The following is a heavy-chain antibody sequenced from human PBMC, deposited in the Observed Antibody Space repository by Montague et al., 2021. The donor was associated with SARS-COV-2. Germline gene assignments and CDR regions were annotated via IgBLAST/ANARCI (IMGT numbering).Heavy chain of an antibody. Sequence: SLRLSCAASGFTVNSNYMSWVRQAPGKGLEWVALIYSGGDTTYAVSVRDRFTISRDNSENTLYLQMNSLRVEDTAVFYCARGGVGATWAFDIWGQGTMVTVSS. CDR1: GFTVNSNY. D-gene: IGHD1-26*01. J-gene: IGHJ3*02. CDR2: IYSGGDT. V-gene: IGHV3-53*01. CDR3: ARGGVGATWAFDI.